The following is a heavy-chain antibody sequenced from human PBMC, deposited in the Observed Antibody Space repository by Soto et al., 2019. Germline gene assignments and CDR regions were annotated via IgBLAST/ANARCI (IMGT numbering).Heavy chain of an antibody. CDR1: GFTFSSYG. J-gene: IGHJ4*02. V-gene: IGHV3-33*01. Sequence: QVQLVESGGGVVQPGRSLRLSCAASGFTFSSYGMHWVRQAPGKGLEWAAVIWYDGSNKYYADSVKGRFTISRDNSKNTLYLQMNSLRAEDTAVYYCARDRSVVTAFDYWGQGTLVTVSS. CDR2: IWYDGSNK. CDR3: ARDRSVVTAFDY. D-gene: IGHD2-15*01.